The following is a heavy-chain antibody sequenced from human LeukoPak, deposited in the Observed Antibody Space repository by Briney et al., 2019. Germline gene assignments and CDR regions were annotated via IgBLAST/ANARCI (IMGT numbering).Heavy chain of an antibody. Sequence: GESLKISCKGSGYSFTSYWISWVRQMPGKGLEWMGRIDPSGSYTIYSPSFQGHVTISADKSISTAYLQWSSLKASDTAMYYCARHGAPIPDFDYWGQGTLVTVSS. J-gene: IGHJ4*02. CDR2: IDPSGSYT. V-gene: IGHV5-10-1*01. D-gene: IGHD2-21*01. CDR1: GYSFTSYW. CDR3: ARHGAPIPDFDY.